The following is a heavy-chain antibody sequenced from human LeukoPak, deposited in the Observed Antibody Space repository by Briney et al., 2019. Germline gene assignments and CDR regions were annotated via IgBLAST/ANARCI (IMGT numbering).Heavy chain of an antibody. CDR1: GYTLTELS. Sequence: ASVKVSCKVSGYTLTELSMHCVLQAPGKGLEWMGGFDPEDGETIYAQKFQGRVTMTEDTSTDTAYMELSSLRSEDTAVYYCATPSLAVDHYFDYWGQGTLVTVSS. V-gene: IGHV1-24*01. J-gene: IGHJ4*02. CDR3: ATPSLAVDHYFDY. CDR2: FDPEDGET.